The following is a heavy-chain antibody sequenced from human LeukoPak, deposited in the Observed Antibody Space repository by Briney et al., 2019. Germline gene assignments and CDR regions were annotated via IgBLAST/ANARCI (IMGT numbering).Heavy chain of an antibody. CDR3: AREDHCSSTSCSYFFDY. CDR1: GVSINSGDYY. J-gene: IGHJ4*02. V-gene: IGHV4-30-4*01. CDR2: IYYSGST. D-gene: IGHD2-2*01. Sequence: SETLSLTCTVSGVSINSGDYYWRWIRQPPGKGLEWIGYIYYSGSTYYNPSLKSRVTRSVDTSKNQFSLKLSSVTAADSAVYYCAREDHCSSTSCSYFFDYWGQGTLVTVSS.